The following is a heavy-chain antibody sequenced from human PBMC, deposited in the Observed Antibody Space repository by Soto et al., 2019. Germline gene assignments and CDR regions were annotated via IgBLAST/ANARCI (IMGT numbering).Heavy chain of an antibody. CDR3: ARDQTPYYYDSGGFAY. Sequence: GGSLRLSCAASGFTFSSYAMYWVRQAPGKGLEWVAVISYDGSSKYNADSVKGRFTISRDNSKNTLYFQMNSLRTEDTAVYYCARDQTPYYYDSGGFAYWGQGTLVTVSS. V-gene: IGHV3-30-3*01. D-gene: IGHD3-22*01. J-gene: IGHJ4*02. CDR2: ISYDGSSK. CDR1: GFTFSSYA.